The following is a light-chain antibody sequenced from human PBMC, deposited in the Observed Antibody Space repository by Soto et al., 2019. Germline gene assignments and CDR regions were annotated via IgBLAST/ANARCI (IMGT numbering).Light chain of an antibody. CDR3: QQYGSSPGT. J-gene: IGKJ1*01. V-gene: IGKV3-20*01. CDR2: DAT. Sequence: EIVLTQSPGTLSLSPGERATLSCRASQSIASAYLAWYQHKPGQAPRLLIYDATNRATGIPDRFSGSGSGTDFTLTISRLQPEDFAVYYCQQYGSSPGTCGQGTQVEFK. CDR1: QSIASAY.